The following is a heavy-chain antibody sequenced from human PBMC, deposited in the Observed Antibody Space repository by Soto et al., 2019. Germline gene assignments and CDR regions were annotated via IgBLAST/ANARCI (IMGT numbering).Heavy chain of an antibody. V-gene: IGHV4-61*08. CDR2: VYFSGST. CDR1: GDSINSGDYY. J-gene: IGHJ5*02. D-gene: IGHD5-18*01. CDR3: ARVPVDTYMIYWSDP. Sequence: SETLSLTCSVSGDSINSGDYYWTWMRQAPGKGLQWVGHVYFSGSTNYNPSLKSRATISLDTSKNQFSLKLRSVTAGDTAVYYCARVPVDTYMIYWSDPWGQGTLVTVSS.